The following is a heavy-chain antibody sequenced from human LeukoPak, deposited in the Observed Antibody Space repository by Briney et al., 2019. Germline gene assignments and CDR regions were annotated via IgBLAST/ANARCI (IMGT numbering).Heavy chain of an antibody. Sequence: SETLSLTCTVSGDSINNYYWSWIRQPAGKGLEWIGRIYKSGSIDYNPSLRSRVTMSLDMSKNQSSLKLNSVTAADTAVYYCARDCSGATCYSGAFDIWGQGTMVTVSS. D-gene: IGHD2-15*01. CDR1: GDSINNYY. CDR2: IYKSGSI. V-gene: IGHV4-4*07. J-gene: IGHJ3*02. CDR3: ARDCSGATCYSGAFDI.